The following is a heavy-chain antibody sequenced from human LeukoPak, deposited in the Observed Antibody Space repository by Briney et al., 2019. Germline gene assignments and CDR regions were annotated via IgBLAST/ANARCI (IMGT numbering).Heavy chain of an antibody. CDR3: ARGAVPVYYYYMDV. CDR1: GYTFTDYF. D-gene: IGHD2-2*01. V-gene: IGHV1-2*02. Sequence: GASVTVSFKASGYTFTDYFMHWVRQAPGQGLEWMGWINPNSGGTNYAQKVQGRVTMTRDTSISTAYMELRSLRSDDTAVYYCARGAVPVYYYYMDVWGKGTTVTISS. J-gene: IGHJ6*03. CDR2: INPNSGGT.